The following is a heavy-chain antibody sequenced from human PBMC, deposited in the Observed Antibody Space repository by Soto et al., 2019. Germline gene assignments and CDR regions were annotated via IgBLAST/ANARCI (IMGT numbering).Heavy chain of an antibody. D-gene: IGHD6-19*01. J-gene: IGHJ4*02. CDR2: MSGSGGTI. Sequence: EVQLVESGGGMVQPGGSLRLSCAASGFTLSSYSMHWVRQAPGKGLEWVSYMSGSGGTIYYADSVKGRFASSRDNAKNSLSVQMNSLRDEDTAVYFCARETGLRSSGWSYYFDFWGQGTRVTVSS. V-gene: IGHV3-48*02. CDR3: ARETGLRSSGWSYYFDF. CDR1: GFTLSSYS.